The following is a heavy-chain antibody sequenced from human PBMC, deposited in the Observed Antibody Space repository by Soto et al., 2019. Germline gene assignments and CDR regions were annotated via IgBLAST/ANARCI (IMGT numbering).Heavy chain of an antibody. CDR2: MNPNSGNT. J-gene: IGHJ6*02. V-gene: IGHV1-8*01. Sequence: QVQLVQSGAEVKKPGASVKVSCKASGYTFTSYDINWVRQATGQGLEWMGWMNPNSGNTGYAQKFQGRVTMTGNTSISTAYMELSSLRSEDKAVYYCARGRRGFDWLFHYYGMDVWGQGTTVTVSS. D-gene: IGHD3-9*01. CDR1: GYTFTSYD. CDR3: ARGRRGFDWLFHYYGMDV.